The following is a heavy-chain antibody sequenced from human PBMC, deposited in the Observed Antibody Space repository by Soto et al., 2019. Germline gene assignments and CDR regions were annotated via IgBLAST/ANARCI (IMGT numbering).Heavy chain of an antibody. D-gene: IGHD3-10*01. Sequence: PSETLSLTCTVSGGSISSSSYYWGWIRQPPGKGLEWIGSIYYSGSTYYNPSLKSRVTISVDTSKNQFSLKLSSVTAADTAVYYCARGVLLWFGSPAGYFDYWGQGTLVTVSS. CDR2: IYYSGST. V-gene: IGHV4-39*01. CDR1: GGSISSSSYY. J-gene: IGHJ4*02. CDR3: ARGVLLWFGSPAGYFDY.